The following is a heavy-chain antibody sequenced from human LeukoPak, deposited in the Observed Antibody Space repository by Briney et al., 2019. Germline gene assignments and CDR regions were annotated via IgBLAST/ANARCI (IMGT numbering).Heavy chain of an antibody. Sequence: GSLRLSCAASGFTFSLHYMGWVRQTPGKGLEWVANIKEDGSDTFYVESVKGRFTIFRDNAKNSVYLQMNILRAEDTAVYYCARHRYFYFDLWGQGTLVNVSS. J-gene: IGHJ4*02. CDR1: GFTFSLHY. V-gene: IGHV3-7*01. CDR2: IKEDGSDT. D-gene: IGHD3-9*01. CDR3: ARHRYFYFDL.